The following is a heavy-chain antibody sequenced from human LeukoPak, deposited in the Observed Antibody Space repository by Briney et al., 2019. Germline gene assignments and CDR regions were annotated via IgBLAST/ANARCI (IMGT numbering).Heavy chain of an antibody. V-gene: IGHV1-2*02. Sequence: ASVKVSFKASGYTFTGYYMHWVRQAPGQGLEWVGWINPNSGGTNYAQKFQGRVTMTRDTSISTAYMELSRLRSDDTAVYYCAVAVAGNYYYYGMDVWGQGTTVTVSS. J-gene: IGHJ6*02. D-gene: IGHD6-19*01. CDR2: INPNSGGT. CDR3: AVAVAGNYYYYGMDV. CDR1: GYTFTGYY.